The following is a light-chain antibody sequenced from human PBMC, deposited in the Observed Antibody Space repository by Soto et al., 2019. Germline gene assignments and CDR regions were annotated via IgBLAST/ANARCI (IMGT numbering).Light chain of an antibody. CDR3: MQGTHWLWT. J-gene: IGKJ1*01. V-gene: IGKV2-30*01. Sequence: DAVLTQSPLSLPVTLGQPAAISCRASQSLVYSNGNDNLIWFQQRAGQSPRRLIYQVSTRDAGVPDRFRGSGSGTYFTLTISRVEAEDVGLYYCMQGTHWLWTFGQGTKVEIK. CDR2: QVS. CDR1: QSLVYSNGNDN.